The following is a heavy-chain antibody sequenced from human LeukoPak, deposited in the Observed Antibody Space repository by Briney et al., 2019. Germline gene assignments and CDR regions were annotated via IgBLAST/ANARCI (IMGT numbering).Heavy chain of an antibody. V-gene: IGHV4-4*07. D-gene: IGHD3-10*01. CDR3: ARGSGNFGN. CDR1: GGSLSTYY. CDR2: IYTSGNT. J-gene: IGHJ4*02. Sequence: QSSKTLSLTCTVSGGSLSTYYWSWIRQPAGKGLEWIGRIYTSGNTNYNPSLKSRVTMSVDTSKKQFSLKVSSVTAADTAVYYCARGSGNFGNWGQGTLVTVSS.